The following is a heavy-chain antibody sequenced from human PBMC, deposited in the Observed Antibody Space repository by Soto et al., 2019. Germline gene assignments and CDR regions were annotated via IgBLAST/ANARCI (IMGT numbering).Heavy chain of an antibody. CDR2: IVVGSGNT. J-gene: IGHJ5*02. V-gene: IGHV1-58*02. CDR1: GFTFTSSA. CDR3: AADRGYYDSSGYYPSWFDP. D-gene: IGHD3-22*01. Sequence: ASVKVSCKASGFTFTSSAMHWVRQARGQRLEWIGWIVVGSGNTNYAQKFQERVTITRDMSTSTAYMELSSLRSEDTAVYYCAADRGYYDSSGYYPSWFDPWGQGTLVTVSS.